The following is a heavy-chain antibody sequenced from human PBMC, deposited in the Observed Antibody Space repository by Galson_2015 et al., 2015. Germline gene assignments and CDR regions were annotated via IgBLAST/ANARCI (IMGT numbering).Heavy chain of an antibody. CDR3: AKEGASGWAHYYYYGMDV. J-gene: IGHJ6*02. CDR2: TYYRSKWYN. Sequence: CAIFGDSVSSNSAAWNWIRQSPSRGLEWLGRTYYRSKWYNDYAVSVKSRITINPDTSKNQFSLQLNSVTPEDTAVYYCAKEGASGWAHYYYYGMDVWGQGTTVTVSS. D-gene: IGHD6-19*01. V-gene: IGHV6-1*01. CDR1: GDSVSSNSAA.